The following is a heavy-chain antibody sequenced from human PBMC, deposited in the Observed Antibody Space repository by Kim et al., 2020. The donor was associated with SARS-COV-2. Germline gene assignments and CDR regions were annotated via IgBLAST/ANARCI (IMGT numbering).Heavy chain of an antibody. D-gene: IGHD3-10*01. V-gene: IGHV1-69*13. CDR1: GGTFSSYA. CDR3: ARRGSGSYRVVGVERYGMDV. J-gene: IGHJ6*02. Sequence: SVKVSCKASGGTFSSYAISWVRQAPGQGLEWMGGIIPIFGTANYAQKFQGRVTITADESTSTAYMELSSLRSEDTAVYYCARRGSGSYRVVGVERYGMDVWGQGTTVTVSS. CDR2: IIPIFGTA.